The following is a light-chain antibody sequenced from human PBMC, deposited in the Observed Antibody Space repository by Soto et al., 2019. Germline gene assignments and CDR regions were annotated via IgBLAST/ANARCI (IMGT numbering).Light chain of an antibody. CDR2: GAS. J-gene: IGKJ1*01. CDR1: QSVSSSF. CDR3: QQHGSSLTWT. Sequence: EIELTQSPGTLSLSPGERATISCRASQSVSSSFLAWYQQKTGQAPRLLIYGASSRATGIPDRFSGSGSGTDFSLTISRLEPEDVAVHYCQQHGSSLTWTFGQGTKVDIK. V-gene: IGKV3-20*01.